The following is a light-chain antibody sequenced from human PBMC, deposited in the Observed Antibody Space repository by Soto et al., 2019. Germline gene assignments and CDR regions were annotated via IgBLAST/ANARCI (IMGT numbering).Light chain of an antibody. CDR2: DVS. CDR1: SSDVGGYSH. J-gene: IGLJ2*01. CDR3: SSFATTDTPLV. Sequence: QSALTQPASVSGSPGQSITISCTGTSSDVGGYSHVSWYQQHPGEAPKLMIYDVSSRPSGVSNRFSGSKAADTASLTISGLQTEYEADYYCSSFATTDTPLVFGGGTQLTVL. V-gene: IGLV2-14*03.